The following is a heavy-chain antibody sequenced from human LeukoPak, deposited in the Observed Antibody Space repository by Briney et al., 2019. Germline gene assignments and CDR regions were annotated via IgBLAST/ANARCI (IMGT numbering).Heavy chain of an antibody. Sequence: GASVKVSCKASGYTFTSYGISWVRQAPGQGLEWLGWINPNSGGTNYAQKFQGRVTMTRDTSISTAYMELSRLRAEDTAVYYCAKSVYDILTGYYLYYFDYWGQGTLVTVSS. CDR1: GYTFTSYG. CDR2: INPNSGGT. V-gene: IGHV1-2*02. D-gene: IGHD3-9*01. J-gene: IGHJ4*02. CDR3: AKSVYDILTGYYLYYFDY.